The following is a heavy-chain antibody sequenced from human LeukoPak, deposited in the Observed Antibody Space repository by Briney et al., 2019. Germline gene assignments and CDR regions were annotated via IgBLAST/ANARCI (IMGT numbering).Heavy chain of an antibody. CDR1: GFTFSSYW. V-gene: IGHV3-7*01. J-gene: IGHJ4*02. Sequence: PGGSLRLSCAASGFTFSSYWMSWVRQAPGKGLEWLANIKQGGSEKYYVDSVKGRLTISRDNAKHSLYLQMNSLRAEDTAVYYCARVELRYFDWSYYFDYWGQGTLVTVSS. CDR2: IKQGGSEK. CDR3: ARVELRYFDWSYYFDY. D-gene: IGHD3-9*01.